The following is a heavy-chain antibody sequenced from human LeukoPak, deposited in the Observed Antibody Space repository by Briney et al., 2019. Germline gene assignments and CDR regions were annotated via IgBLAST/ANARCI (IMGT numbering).Heavy chain of an antibody. V-gene: IGHV1-69*06. D-gene: IGHD6-13*01. CDR2: IIPIFGTA. CDR3: ARDAGGSSSWYSYYYYYYMDV. J-gene: IGHJ6*03. Sequence: ASVRVSCKASGGTFSSYAISWVRQAPGQGLEWMGGIIPIFGTANYAQKFQGRVTITADKSTSTAYMELSSLRSEDTAVYYCARDAGGSSSWYSYYYYYYMDVWGKGTTVTVSS. CDR1: GGTFSSYA.